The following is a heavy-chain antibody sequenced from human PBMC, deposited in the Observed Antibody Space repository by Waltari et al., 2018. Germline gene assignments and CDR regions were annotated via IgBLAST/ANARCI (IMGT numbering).Heavy chain of an antibody. D-gene: IGHD1-26*01. V-gene: IGHV4-59*01. CDR2: ISNSGTT. J-gene: IGHJ3*01. Sequence: QVQLQESGPGLVRPSETLSLSCAVPGVSLSGVYWSWIRQPPGQGLEWVGYISNSGTTSYNPSLKSRATISPDTSKNRISLNLTSMTAADTAVYYCARLSYGHGKDAFDLWGQGTMVTVSS. CDR3: ARLSYGHGKDAFDL. CDR1: GVSLSGVY.